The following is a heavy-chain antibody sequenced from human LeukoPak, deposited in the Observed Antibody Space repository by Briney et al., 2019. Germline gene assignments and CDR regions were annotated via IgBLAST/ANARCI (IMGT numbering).Heavy chain of an antibody. CDR2: INPSGDST. V-gene: IGHV1-46*01. D-gene: IGHD2-21*02. CDR3: ASVLYCGADCYSGRCFFDY. Sequence: ASVKVSCKASGYTFTGYDMHWVRQAPGQGLEWMGIINPSGDSTSYAQKFHGRVTMTRDTSTSTVYMELSNLRSEDTAVYYCASVLYCGADCYSGRCFFDYWGQGTLVTVSS. J-gene: IGHJ4*02. CDR1: GYTFTGYD.